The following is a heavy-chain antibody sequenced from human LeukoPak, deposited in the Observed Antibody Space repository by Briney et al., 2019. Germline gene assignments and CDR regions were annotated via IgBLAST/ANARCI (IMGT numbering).Heavy chain of an antibody. V-gene: IGHV1-2*02. Sequence: GASVKVSCKASGYTFTGYYMHWVRQAPGQGLEWMGWINPNSGGTNYAQKFQGRVTMTRDTSISTAYMELSSLRSEDTAVYYCARRRLTGEEGYFDYWGQGTLVTVSS. CDR3: ARRRLTGEEGYFDY. D-gene: IGHD7-27*01. J-gene: IGHJ4*02. CDR2: INPNSGGT. CDR1: GYTFTGYY.